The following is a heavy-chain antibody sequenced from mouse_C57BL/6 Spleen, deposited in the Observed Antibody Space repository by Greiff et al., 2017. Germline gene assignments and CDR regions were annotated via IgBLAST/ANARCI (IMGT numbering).Heavy chain of an antibody. V-gene: IGHV1-18*01. CDR2: INPNNGGT. Sequence: VQLQQSGPELVKPWASVKIPCKASGYTFADYNMDWVKHSHGKSLEWIGDINPNNGGTIYNQKFTGKATLTVDKSYRTAYMELRSLTSEDTALHDSPPASIECYFDASGQRTPPTVSP. CDR3: PPASIECYFDA. J-gene: IGHJ2*01. CDR1: GYTFADYN.